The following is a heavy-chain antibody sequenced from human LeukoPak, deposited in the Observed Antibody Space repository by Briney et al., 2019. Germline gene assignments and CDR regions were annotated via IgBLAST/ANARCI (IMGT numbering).Heavy chain of an antibody. CDR2: INVDGTAE. Sequence: GGSLRLSCAASGFSFSTIYMSWVRQTPGQGLEWVANINVDGTAEYYVDSVKGRFTISRDNAKNSLYLQMNSLRAEDTAVYYCARENRSYGGKQRPYYFDYWGQGTLVTVSS. D-gene: IGHD4-23*01. J-gene: IGHJ4*02. V-gene: IGHV3-7*03. CDR1: GFSFSTIY. CDR3: ARENRSYGGKQRPYYFDY.